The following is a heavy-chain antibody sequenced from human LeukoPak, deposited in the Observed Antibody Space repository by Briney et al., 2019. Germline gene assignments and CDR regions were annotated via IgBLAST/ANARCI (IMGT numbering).Heavy chain of an antibody. J-gene: IGHJ3*02. CDR1: GFTFSTYA. CDR2: ISGSVVST. V-gene: IGHV3-23*01. Sequence: GGSLRLSCAASGFTFSTYAMSWVRQAPGKGLEWVSAISGSVVSTYYADSVKGRFTISRDNSKNTLYLQMNSLRAEDTAVHYCTKGKPYTSGPDAFDIWGQGTMVTVSS. CDR3: TKGKPYTSGPDAFDI. D-gene: IGHD3-22*01.